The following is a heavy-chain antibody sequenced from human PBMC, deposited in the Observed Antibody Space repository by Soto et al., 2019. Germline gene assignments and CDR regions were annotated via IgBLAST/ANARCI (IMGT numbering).Heavy chain of an antibody. D-gene: IGHD2-2*01. CDR1: GGTFSSYA. CDR3: ARVRAAAMGYYHYGMDV. J-gene: IGHJ6*02. CDR2: ITPIFGTA. V-gene: IGHV1-69*01. Sequence: QVQLVQSGAEVKKPGSSVKVSCKASGGTFSSYAISWVRQAPGQGLEWMGGITPIFGTANYAQKFQGRVTITADDPTSTAYMELSSVRSEDTAVYYCARVRAAAMGYYHYGMDVWGQGTTVTGSS.